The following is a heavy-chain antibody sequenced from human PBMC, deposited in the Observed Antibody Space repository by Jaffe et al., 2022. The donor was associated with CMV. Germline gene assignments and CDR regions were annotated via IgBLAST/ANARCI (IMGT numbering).Heavy chain of an antibody. CDR3: ARTLVVTAQQPVYFDY. D-gene: IGHD2-21*02. CDR2: IDWDDDK. J-gene: IGHJ4*02. V-gene: IGHV2-70*01. Sequence: QVTLRESGPALVKPTQTLTLTCTFSGFSLSTSGMCVSWIRQPPGKALEWLALIDWDDDKYYSTSLKTRLTISKDTSKNQVVLTMTNMDPVDTATYYCARTLVVTAQQPVYFDYWGQGTLVTVSS. CDR1: GFSLSTSGMC.